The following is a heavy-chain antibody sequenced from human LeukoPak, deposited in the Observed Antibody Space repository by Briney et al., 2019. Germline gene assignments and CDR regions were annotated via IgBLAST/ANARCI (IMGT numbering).Heavy chain of an antibody. D-gene: IGHD5-12*01. J-gene: IGHJ6*03. CDR2: INHSGNT. CDR3: ARRRGYSGFGPAFYYYHYMDV. V-gene: IGHV4-34*01. Sequence: SETLSLTCVVYGGSFSAYYWSWIRQPPGKGLEWIGEINHSGNTNYNPSLKSRVTISVDTSKNQFSLKLNSVTAADTAVHYCARRRGYSGFGPAFYYYHYMDVWGKGTTVTVSS. CDR1: GGSFSAYY.